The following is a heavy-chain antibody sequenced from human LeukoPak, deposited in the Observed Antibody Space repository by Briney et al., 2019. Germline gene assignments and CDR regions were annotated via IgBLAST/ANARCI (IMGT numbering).Heavy chain of an antibody. V-gene: IGHV3-48*03. Sequence: PGGSLRLSCAASGFTFSSYEMKWVRQAPGKGLEWVSYISTSGDSLYYADSVKGRFTISRDNARNSLYLQMSSLRAEDTAIYYCARMAVAGQYNDYWGQGTLVTVSS. CDR2: ISTSGDSL. CDR1: GFTFSSYE. CDR3: ARMAVAGQYNDY. J-gene: IGHJ4*02. D-gene: IGHD6-19*01.